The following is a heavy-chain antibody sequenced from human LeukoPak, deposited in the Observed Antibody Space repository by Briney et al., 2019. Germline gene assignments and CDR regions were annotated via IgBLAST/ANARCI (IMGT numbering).Heavy chain of an antibody. D-gene: IGHD3-22*01. J-gene: IGHJ4*02. CDR3: AKRDSSGSYPYYFDY. CDR1: GFTFSTHA. Sequence: GGSLRLSCVASGFTFSTHAMSWVRLAPGKGLEWVSAIGGSDGSTYYADSVKGRFTISRDNSKDTLYLQMNSLRAEDTAVYYCAKRDSSGSYPYYFDYWGQGTLVTVSS. V-gene: IGHV3-23*01. CDR2: IGGSDGST.